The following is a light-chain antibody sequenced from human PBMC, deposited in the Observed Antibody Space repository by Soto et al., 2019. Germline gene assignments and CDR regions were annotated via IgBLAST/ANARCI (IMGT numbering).Light chain of an antibody. V-gene: IGLV2-14*01. Sequence: QSALTQPASVSGSPGQSITISCTGTSSDVGGYNFVSWYQQHPGKAPKLMIYGVSSRPSGISNRFSASKSGNTASLTISGLQTEDEANYYCSSFTSSSTVVFGGGTKVTVL. CDR2: GVS. J-gene: IGLJ2*01. CDR3: SSFTSSSTVV. CDR1: SSDVGGYNF.